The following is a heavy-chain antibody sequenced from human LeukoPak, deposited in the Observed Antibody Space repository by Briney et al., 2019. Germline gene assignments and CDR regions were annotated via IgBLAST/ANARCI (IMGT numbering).Heavy chain of an antibody. V-gene: IGHV3-7*01. J-gene: IGHJ6*03. Sequence: GGSLRLSCAASGFTLSSYWMSWDRQAPGKGLEWVAYIKQEGSEKYYVDSVTGRFTISRDNAKHSLYLQMNSVRADDTAVYYCARDLTYYDFWSGYYTGAYYYYMDGWGKGTTVTVSS. CDR1: GFTLSSYW. CDR2: IKQEGSEK. D-gene: IGHD3-3*01. CDR3: ARDLTYYDFWSGYYTGAYYYYMDG.